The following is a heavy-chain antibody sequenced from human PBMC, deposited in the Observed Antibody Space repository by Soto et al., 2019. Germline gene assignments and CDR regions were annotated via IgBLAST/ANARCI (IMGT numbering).Heavy chain of an antibody. V-gene: IGHV4-59*08. CDR1: GGSISSYY. CDR2: IYYSGST. Sequence: QVQLQESGPGLVKPSETLSLTCTVSGGSISSYYWSWIRQPPGKGLEWIGYIYYSGSTNYNPSLTSRATLSVDTSKNQFSLKLSSVTAADTAVYYCARQVGGWAPWYFDYWGQGTLVTVSS. J-gene: IGHJ4*02. CDR3: ARQVGGWAPWYFDY. D-gene: IGHD6-19*01.